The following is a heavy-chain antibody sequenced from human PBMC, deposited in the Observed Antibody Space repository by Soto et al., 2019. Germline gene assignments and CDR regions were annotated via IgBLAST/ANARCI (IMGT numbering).Heavy chain of an antibody. CDR3: ARDSPPVDY. Sequence: ASVKVSCKASGYTFTSYGVSWVRQAPGQGLEWMGWISAYNGNAKYAQKLQGRVTMTTDTSTNTAYMDLRSLRSDDTAVYYCARDSPPVDYWGQGTLVTVSS. V-gene: IGHV1-18*01. CDR1: GYTFTSYG. J-gene: IGHJ4*02. CDR2: ISAYNGNA.